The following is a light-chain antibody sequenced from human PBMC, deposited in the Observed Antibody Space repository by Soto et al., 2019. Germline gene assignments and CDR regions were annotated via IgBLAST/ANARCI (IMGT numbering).Light chain of an antibody. CDR2: DVI. V-gene: IGLV2-11*01. CDR1: SSDVGGYDS. J-gene: IGLJ2*01. Sequence: QSVLTQPRSVSGSPGQSVTISCTGTSSDVGGYDSVSWYQQHPGKAPKLMIYDVIKRPSGVPDRFSGSKSGNTASLTISGLQAEDEADYYCSSYAGTYTSVVFGGGTKLTVL. CDR3: SSYAGTYTSVV.